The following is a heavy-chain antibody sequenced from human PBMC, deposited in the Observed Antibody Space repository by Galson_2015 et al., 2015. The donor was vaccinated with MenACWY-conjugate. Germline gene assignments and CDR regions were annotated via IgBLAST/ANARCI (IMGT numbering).Heavy chain of an antibody. J-gene: IGHJ4*02. D-gene: IGHD2-2*01. CDR2: INSDGSST. V-gene: IGHV3-74*01. CDR1: GFTFSSYW. Sequence: SLRLSCAASGFTFSSYWMHWVRQAPGKGLVWVSLINSDGSSTSYADSVKGRFTISRDNAKNTLYLQMNSLRAEDTAVYYCAVCCSSTRCYGASGGYWGQGTLVTVSS. CDR3: AVCCSSTRCYGASGGY.